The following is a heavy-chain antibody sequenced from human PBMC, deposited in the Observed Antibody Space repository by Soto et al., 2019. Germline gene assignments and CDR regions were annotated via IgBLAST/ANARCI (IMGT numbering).Heavy chain of an antibody. V-gene: IGHV1-18*01. CDR3: AREGEMRHYYYGWDV. Sequence: VQLVQSGAEVRKPGASVKVSCKASGYTFTTYVISCVRKAPGKGLEWMGWISVYNGHTKYAQKFQGRVTMTTDASPRTVSVDLRSMRSDETAWYYLAREGEMRHYYYGWDVWGQGTTVTVAS. J-gene: IGHJ6*02. D-gene: IGHD3-16*01. CDR2: ISVYNGHT. CDR1: GYTFTTYV.